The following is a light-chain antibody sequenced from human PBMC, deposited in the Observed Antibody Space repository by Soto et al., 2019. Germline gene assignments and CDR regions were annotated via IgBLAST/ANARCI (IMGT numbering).Light chain of an antibody. Sequence: DIQMTQSPSTLSASIGDRVTITCRASQSINTRLAWYQQRPGKAPKFLIYDASSLESGVPSRFSGSGSGTEFTLAISSLQPDDFAIYYCQQYKSYPYTFGQGTKLEI. CDR1: QSINTR. CDR2: DAS. J-gene: IGKJ2*01. CDR3: QQYKSYPYT. V-gene: IGKV1-5*01.